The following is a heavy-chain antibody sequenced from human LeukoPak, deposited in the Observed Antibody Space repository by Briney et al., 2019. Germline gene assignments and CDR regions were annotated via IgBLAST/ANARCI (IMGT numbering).Heavy chain of an antibody. CDR2: ISSSSSTI. CDR1: GFTFSSYS. V-gene: IGHV3-48*02. Sequence: GGSLRLSCAASGFTFSSYSMNWVRQAPGKGLEWVSYISSSSSTIYYADSVKGRFTISRDNAKNSLYLQMNSLRDEDTAVYYCARGPVYGDYAWFGYWGQGTLVTVSS. D-gene: IGHD4-17*01. J-gene: IGHJ4*02. CDR3: ARGPVYGDYAWFGY.